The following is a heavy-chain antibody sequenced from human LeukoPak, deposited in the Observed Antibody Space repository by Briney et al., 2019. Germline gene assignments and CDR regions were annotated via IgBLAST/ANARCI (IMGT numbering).Heavy chain of an antibody. J-gene: IGHJ4*02. CDR2: ISGSSSYI. Sequence: GGSLRLSRAASGFTFSSYSMNWVRQAPGKGLEWVSSISGSSSYIYYADSVKGRFTISRDNAKNSLYLQMNSLRAEDTAVYYCAKALYPDRLPEYSSSWYGPFDYWGQGTLVTVSS. V-gene: IGHV3-21*01. CDR1: GFTFSSYS. D-gene: IGHD6-13*01. CDR3: AKALYPDRLPEYSSSWYGPFDY.